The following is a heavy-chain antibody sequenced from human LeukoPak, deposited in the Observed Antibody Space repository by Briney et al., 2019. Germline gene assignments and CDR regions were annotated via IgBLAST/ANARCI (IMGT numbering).Heavy chain of an antibody. V-gene: IGHV3-23*01. CDR1: GLTFSSYG. CDR3: AKGPDYYASSGQHPLYY. CDR2: ISGGGGST. J-gene: IGHJ4*02. Sequence: PGGSLRLSCAASGLTFSSYGMSWVRQAPGKGLEWVSVISGGGGSTYYAGSVKGRFTISRDNSKNTLYLQMNSLRAEDTAVYYCAKGPDYYASSGQHPLYYWGQGTLVTVSS. D-gene: IGHD3-22*01.